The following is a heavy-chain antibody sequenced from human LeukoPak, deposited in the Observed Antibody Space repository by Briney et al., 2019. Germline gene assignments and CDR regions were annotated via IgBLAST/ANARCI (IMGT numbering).Heavy chain of an antibody. D-gene: IGHD2-15*01. Sequence: GGSLRLSCAASGFTFSSYAMSWVRQAPGKGLEWVAVISYDGSNKYYADSVKGRFTISRDNSKNTLYLQMNSLRAEDTAVYYCAAGRVDPDYWGQGTLVTVSS. CDR1: GFTFSSYA. J-gene: IGHJ4*02. CDR3: AAGRVDPDY. CDR2: ISYDGSNK. V-gene: IGHV3-30*03.